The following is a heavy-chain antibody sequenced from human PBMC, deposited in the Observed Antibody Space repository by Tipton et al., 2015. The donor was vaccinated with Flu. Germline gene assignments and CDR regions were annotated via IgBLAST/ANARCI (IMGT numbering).Heavy chain of an antibody. CDR2: IYYSGST. J-gene: IGHJ6*02. V-gene: IGHV4-59*12. CDR3: ARDPATDDYGLGSHFDGMDV. D-gene: IGHD3-10*01. CDR1: GGSISTYY. Sequence: LVKPSETLSLTCTVSGGSISTYYWSWIRQPPGKGLEWIGYIYYSGSTNYNPSLKSRVTISVDTSKNQFSLKLSSVTAADTAVYYCARDPATDDYGLGSHFDGMDVWGQGTTVTVSS.